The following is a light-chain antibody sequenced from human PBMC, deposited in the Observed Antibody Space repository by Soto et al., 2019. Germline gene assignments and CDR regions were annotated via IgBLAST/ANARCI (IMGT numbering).Light chain of an antibody. Sequence: QTVVTQPPSASGTPGQRVTISCSGSSSNIGSNTVNWYQQLPGTAPKLLIYSNNQRPSGVPDRFSGSKSGTSASLAISGLQSEDEADYYCAAWDDSLNGVVFGGGTKLTVL. V-gene: IGLV1-44*01. CDR1: SSNIGSNT. CDR2: SNN. CDR3: AAWDDSLNGVV. J-gene: IGLJ2*01.